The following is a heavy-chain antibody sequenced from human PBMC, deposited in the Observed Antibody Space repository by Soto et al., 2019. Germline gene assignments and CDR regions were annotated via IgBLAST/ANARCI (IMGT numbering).Heavy chain of an antibody. Sequence: SDTLSLTCTVSGGSIRNGDYYWSWIRQTPGKGLEWIGSIYYSGNIYYNPSLKSRVTISVDTSKNQFSLRLSSVTAADTGVYYCVRYDRINMKPYSPEGFHIWGQGTMVTVSS. D-gene: IGHD3-3*02. CDR2: IYYSGNI. CDR1: GGSIRNGDYY. V-gene: IGHV4-30-4*02. J-gene: IGHJ3*02. CDR3: VRYDRINMKPYSPEGFHI.